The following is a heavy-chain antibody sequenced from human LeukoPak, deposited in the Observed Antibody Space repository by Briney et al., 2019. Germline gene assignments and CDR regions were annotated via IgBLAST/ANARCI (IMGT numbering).Heavy chain of an antibody. CDR2: ISGSGGST. V-gene: IGHV3-23*01. Sequence: GGSLRLSCAASGFTFSSYAMSWVRQAPGKGLEWVSAISGSGGSTYYADSVKGRFTISRDNSKNTLYLQMNSLRAEDAAVYYCAHIVGATDFDYWGQGTLVIVSS. CDR1: GFTFSSYA. D-gene: IGHD1-26*01. J-gene: IGHJ4*02. CDR3: AHIVGATDFDY.